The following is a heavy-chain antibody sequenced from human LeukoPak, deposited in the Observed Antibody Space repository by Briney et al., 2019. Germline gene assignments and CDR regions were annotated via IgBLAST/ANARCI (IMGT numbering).Heavy chain of an antibody. CDR1: GFTFSSYE. D-gene: IGHD2-2*01. CDR2: ISSSGSSI. J-gene: IGHJ5*02. CDR3: ARSSSWSCNWFDP. V-gene: IGHV3-48*03. Sequence: GGSLRLSCAASGFTFSSYEMNWVRQAPWKGLEWVSYISSSGSSIYYADSVKGRFTISRDNAKNSLYLQMNGLRAEDTAVYFCARSSSWSCNWFDPWGQGTLVTVSS.